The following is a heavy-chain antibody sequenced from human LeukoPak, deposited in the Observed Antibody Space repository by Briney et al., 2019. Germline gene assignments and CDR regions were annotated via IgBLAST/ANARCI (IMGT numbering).Heavy chain of an antibody. CDR3: ASGGSSWYVYYYYYYMDV. CDR2: MKGDGSPT. CDR1: GFSFGNFW. Sequence: GGSLRLSCAASGFSFGNFWMSWVRQAPGRGLQWVASMKGDGSPTYYVDSVKGRFIISRDNARNSLYLQMNSLRAEDTAVYYCASGGSSWYVYYYYYYMDVWGKGTTVTISS. V-gene: IGHV3-7*01. D-gene: IGHD6-13*01. J-gene: IGHJ6*03.